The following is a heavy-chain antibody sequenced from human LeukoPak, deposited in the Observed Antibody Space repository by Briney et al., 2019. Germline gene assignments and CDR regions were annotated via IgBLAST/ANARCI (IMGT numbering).Heavy chain of an antibody. V-gene: IGHV3-21*04. CDR1: GFTFNDYS. CDR2: ISSRGSYI. J-gene: IGHJ4*02. D-gene: IGHD1-26*01. CDR3: ARDEVESYLSLPFDF. Sequence: GGSLRLSCAASGFTFNDYSMNWVRQTPGKGLEWVSYISSRGSYIYYADSVKGRFTISRDNAKNSLYLQMNSLRVEDTAVYYCARDEVESYLSLPFDFWGQGTLVTVSS.